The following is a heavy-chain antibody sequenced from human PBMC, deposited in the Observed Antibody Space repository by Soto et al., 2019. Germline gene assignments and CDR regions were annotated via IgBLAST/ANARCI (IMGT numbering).Heavy chain of an antibody. CDR1: GFTFSSYC. J-gene: IGHJ6*02. CDR3: AKEPRSGYSYGYYYYYGLDI. Sequence: GGSLRLSCAASGFTFSSYCMHWVRQAPGKGLEWVAVISYDGSNKYYADSVKGRFTISRDNSKNTLYLQMNSLRAEDTAVYYCAKEPRSGYSYGYYYYYGLDIWGQGTVVTVSS. D-gene: IGHD5-18*01. V-gene: IGHV3-30*18. CDR2: ISYDGSNK.